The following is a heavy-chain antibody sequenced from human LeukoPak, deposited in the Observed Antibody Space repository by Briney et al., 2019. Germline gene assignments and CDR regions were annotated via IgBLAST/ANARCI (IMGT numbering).Heavy chain of an antibody. CDR3: GRELPHCGGDCYSNSIFWFDP. J-gene: IGHJ5*02. V-gene: IGHV3-7*01. D-gene: IGHD2-21*02. CDR1: GFTFSSYW. Sequence: PGGSLRLSYAASGFTFSSYWMSWVRQAPGKGLEWVANIKQDGSDKYYVDSVKGRFSISRDNAKNTLYLQMNSLRAEDTAVYYCGRELPHCGGDCYSNSIFWFDPWGQGTLVTVSS. CDR2: IKQDGSDK.